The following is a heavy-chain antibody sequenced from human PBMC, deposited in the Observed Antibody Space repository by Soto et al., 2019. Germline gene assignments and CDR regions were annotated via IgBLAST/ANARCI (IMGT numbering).Heavy chain of an antibody. D-gene: IGHD3-10*02. Sequence: SVKVSCKASGGTFSTYTITWVRQAPGQGLEWMGRIIPIIGIINYAQKFEGRVTFTRDTVATTVNMELTSLTSEDTAVYYCGRDQSGTGYYVDWFDPWGQGTLVTVSS. CDR2: IIPIIGII. CDR1: GGTFSTYT. V-gene: IGHV1-69*04. CDR3: GRDQSGTGYYVDWFDP. J-gene: IGHJ5*02.